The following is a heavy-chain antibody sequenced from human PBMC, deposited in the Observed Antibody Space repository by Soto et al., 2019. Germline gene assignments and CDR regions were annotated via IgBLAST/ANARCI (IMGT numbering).Heavy chain of an antibody. J-gene: IGHJ4*02. D-gene: IGHD3-22*01. CDR1: GGSISSAGYY. CDR3: ARAIRVSDSNGYDN. V-gene: IGHV4-31*03. Sequence: QVQLQESGPGLVKPSQTLSLTCTVSGGSISSAGYYWSWIRQHPGKGLEWIGNIYYSGSTYYNPSLKSRVTIAVDTSKNHFSLKLSSVTAADTAIYYCARAIRVSDSNGYDNWGQGTLVTVSA. CDR2: IYYSGST.